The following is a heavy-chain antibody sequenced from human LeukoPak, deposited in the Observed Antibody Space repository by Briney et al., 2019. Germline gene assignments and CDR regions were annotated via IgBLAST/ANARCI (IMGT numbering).Heavy chain of an antibody. D-gene: IGHD4-23*01. J-gene: IGHJ3*02. V-gene: IGHV3-11*04. CDR1: GFTFSDYY. CDR2: ISSSGSTI. Sequence: KTGGSLRLSCAASGFTFSDYYMSWIRQAPGKGLKWVSYISSSGSTIYYADSVKGRFTISRDNAKNSLYLQMNSLRAEDTAVYYCAGDYGGNFYAFDIWGQGTMVTVSS. CDR3: AGDYGGNFYAFDI.